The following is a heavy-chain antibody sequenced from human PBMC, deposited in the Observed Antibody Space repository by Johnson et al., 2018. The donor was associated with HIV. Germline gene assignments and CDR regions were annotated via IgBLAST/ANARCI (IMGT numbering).Heavy chain of an antibody. CDR3: ARGFNSGYNDAFDI. D-gene: IGHD3-22*01. Sequence: VQLVESGGGVVRPGGSLRLSCAASGFTFDDYGMSWVRQAPGKGLEWVSGINWNGGSTDYAASVRGRFTISRDNAKSSLYLQMNSPRAEDTALYYCARGFNSGYNDAFDIWGQGTMVTFSS. J-gene: IGHJ3*02. CDR2: INWNGGST. V-gene: IGHV3-20*04. CDR1: GFTFDDYG.